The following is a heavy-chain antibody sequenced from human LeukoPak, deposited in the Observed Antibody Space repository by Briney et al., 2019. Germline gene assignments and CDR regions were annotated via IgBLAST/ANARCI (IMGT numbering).Heavy chain of an antibody. D-gene: IGHD4-17*01. CDR1: GYTFTSYY. CDR3: AKHHYGDSQKSVAFDI. Sequence: ASVKVSCKASGYTFTSYYMHWVRQAPGQGLEWMGIINPSGGSTSYAQKFQGRVTMTRDTSTSTVYMELSSLRSEDTAVYYCAKHHYGDSQKSVAFDIWGQGTMVTVSS. J-gene: IGHJ3*02. V-gene: IGHV1-46*01. CDR2: INPSGGST.